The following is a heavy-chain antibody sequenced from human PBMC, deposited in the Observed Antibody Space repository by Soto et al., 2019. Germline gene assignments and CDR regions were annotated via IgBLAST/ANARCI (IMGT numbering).Heavy chain of an antibody. CDR3: TTESSYCGSTSCSHYYYGMDV. Sequence: EVQLVESGGGLVKPGGSLRLSCAASGFTFSNSWMSWVRQAPGKGLEWVGRIKSKTDGGTTDYAAPVKGRFTISREDSKNTLYLQKNSLKTADTAVYYCTTESSYCGSTSCSHYYYGMDVWGQGTTVTVSS. D-gene: IGHD2-2*01. CDR2: IKSKTDGGTT. J-gene: IGHJ6*02. CDR1: GFTFSNSW. V-gene: IGHV3-15*01.